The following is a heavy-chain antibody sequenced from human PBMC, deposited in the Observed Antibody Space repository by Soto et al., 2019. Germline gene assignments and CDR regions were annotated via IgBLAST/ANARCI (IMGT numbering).Heavy chain of an antibody. CDR2: INHSGST. J-gene: IGHJ6*02. D-gene: IGHD3-3*01. CDR1: GGSFSGYY. Sequence: SETLSLTCAVYGGSFSGYYWSWIRQPPGKGLEWIGEINHSGSTNYNPSLKSRVTISVDTSKNQCSLKLSSVTAADTAVYYWARVAAVYDFWSGYYSAVSYYYGMDVWGQGTTVTVSS. CDR3: ARVAAVYDFWSGYYSAVSYYYGMDV. V-gene: IGHV4-34*01.